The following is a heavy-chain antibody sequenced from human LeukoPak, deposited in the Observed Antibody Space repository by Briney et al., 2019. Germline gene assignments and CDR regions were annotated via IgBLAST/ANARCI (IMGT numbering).Heavy chain of an antibody. CDR2: VYHSGST. CDR3: ARDSNYYFDY. J-gene: IGHJ4*02. D-gene: IGHD1-1*01. Sequence: SETLSLTCAVSDYSISSHNYWGWIRQPPGKGLEWIGSVYHSGSTHYSQSLKSRVTISVDTSKNQFSLKLSSVTAADTAVYYCARDSNYYFDYWGQGTLVTVSS. V-gene: IGHV4-38-2*02. CDR1: DYSISSHNY.